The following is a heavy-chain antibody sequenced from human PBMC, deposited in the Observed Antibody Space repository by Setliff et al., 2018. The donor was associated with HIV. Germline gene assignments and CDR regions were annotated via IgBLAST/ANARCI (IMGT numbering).Heavy chain of an antibody. CDR1: GFTFSTYS. V-gene: IGHV3-21*04. D-gene: IGHD3-22*01. CDR2: ISSSSRSK. Sequence: GWSLRLSCGASGFTFSTYSMNWVRQAPGKGLEWVSSISSSSRSKYYADSVKGRFTISRDNAKNSLYLQMNSLRAEDTAVYYCAKDAVVVVTLFAYWGQGTLVTVSS. J-gene: IGHJ4*02. CDR3: AKDAVVVVTLFAY.